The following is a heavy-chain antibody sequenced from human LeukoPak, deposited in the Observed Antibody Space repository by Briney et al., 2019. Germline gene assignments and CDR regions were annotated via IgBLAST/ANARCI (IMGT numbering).Heavy chain of an antibody. V-gene: IGHV3-33*01. Sequence: PGGSLRLSCAASGFTCSSYGMHWVRQAPGKGLAWVAVIWYDGSNKYYAVSVKGRFTISRDDSKTTLYLQMNSLRAEDTAVYYCARDNDYSSPYYYYYYGMDVWGQGTTVTVSS. D-gene: IGHD4-11*01. CDR3: ARDNDYSSPYYYYYYGMDV. CDR1: GFTCSSYG. CDR2: IWYDGSNK. J-gene: IGHJ6*02.